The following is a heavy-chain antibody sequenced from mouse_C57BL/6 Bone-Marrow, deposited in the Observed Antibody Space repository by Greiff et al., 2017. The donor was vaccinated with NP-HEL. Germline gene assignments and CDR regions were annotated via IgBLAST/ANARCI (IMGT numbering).Heavy chain of an antibody. V-gene: IGHV1-18*01. CDR1: GYTFTDYN. J-gene: IGHJ3*01. CDR2: INPNNGGT. CDR3: ARWGTYYSNPFAY. D-gene: IGHD2-5*01. Sequence: VQLQQSGPELVKPGASVKIPCKASGYTFTDYNMDWVKQSHGKSLEWIGDINPNNGGTIYNQKFKGKATLTVDKSSSTAYMELRSLTSEDTAVYYCARWGTYYSNPFAYWGQGTLVTVSA.